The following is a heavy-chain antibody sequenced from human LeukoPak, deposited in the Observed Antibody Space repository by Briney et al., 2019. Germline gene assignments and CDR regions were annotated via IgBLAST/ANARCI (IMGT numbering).Heavy chain of an antibody. D-gene: IGHD2-15*01. CDR2: INPNSGGT. Sequence: ASVKVSCKASGYTFTGYFMHWVRQAPGQGLEWMGWINPNSGGTNYAQKFQGRVTLTRDTSISTAYMELSRLRSDDTAVYYCAREEGIVVVVARSSSFDIWGQGTMVTVSS. V-gene: IGHV1-2*02. CDR3: AREEGIVVVVARSSSFDI. CDR1: GYTFTGYF. J-gene: IGHJ3*02.